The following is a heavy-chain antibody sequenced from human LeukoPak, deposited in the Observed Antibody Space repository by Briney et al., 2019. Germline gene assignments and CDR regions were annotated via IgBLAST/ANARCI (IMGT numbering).Heavy chain of an antibody. CDR1: GYTFNTYG. D-gene: IGHD3-22*01. J-gene: IGHJ5*02. V-gene: IGHV1-2*02. CDR3: ARAKFDSSGYNWFDP. Sequence: ASVKVSCKASGYTFNTYGITWVRQAPGQGLEWMGWINPNSGGTNYAQKFQGRVTMTRDTSISTAYMELSRLRSDDTAGYYCARAKFDSSGYNWFDPWGQGTLVTVSS. CDR2: INPNSGGT.